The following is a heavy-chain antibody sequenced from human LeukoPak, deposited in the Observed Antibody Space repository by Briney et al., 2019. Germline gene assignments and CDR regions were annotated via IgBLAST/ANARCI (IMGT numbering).Heavy chain of an antibody. J-gene: IGHJ6*02. Sequence: PGGSLRLSCAVSGFTFGSYWMNWARQAPGKGLEWVASINHNGNVNYYVDSVKGRFTISRDNAKNSLYLQMSNLRAEDTAVYFCARGGGLDVWGQGATVTVSS. CDR1: GFTFGSYW. CDR3: ARGGGLDV. D-gene: IGHD3-16*01. CDR2: INHNGNVN. V-gene: IGHV3-7*03.